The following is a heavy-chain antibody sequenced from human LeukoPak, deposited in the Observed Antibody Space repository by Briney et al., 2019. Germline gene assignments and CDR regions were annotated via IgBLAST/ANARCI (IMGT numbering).Heavy chain of an antibody. V-gene: IGHV4-31*03. J-gene: IGHJ3*02. CDR1: GGSISSGGYY. Sequence: PSETLSLTCTVSGGSISSGGYYWSWIRQHPGKGLEWIGYIYYSGSTYYNPSLKSRVTISVDTSKNQFSLKLSSVTAADTAVYYCARGPIVVVTRASYAFDIWGQGTMVTVSS. CDR3: ARGPIVVVTRASYAFDI. D-gene: IGHD3-22*01. CDR2: IYYSGST.